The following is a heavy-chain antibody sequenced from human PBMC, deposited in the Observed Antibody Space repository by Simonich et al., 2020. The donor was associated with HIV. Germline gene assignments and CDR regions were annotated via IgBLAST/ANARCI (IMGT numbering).Heavy chain of an antibody. V-gene: IGHV4-34*01. D-gene: IGHD6-13*01. CDR3: ARLTAGGLGEYFQH. J-gene: IGHJ1*01. CDR1: GGSFSGYY. Sequence: QVQLQQWGAGLLKPSETLSLTCAVYGGSFSGYYWSWIRQTPGKRLEGIGEINHRGSTNSNPSLKSRVTISVDTSKNQFSLKLSSVTAADTAVYYCARLTAGGLGEYFQHWGQGTLVTVSS. CDR2: INHRGST.